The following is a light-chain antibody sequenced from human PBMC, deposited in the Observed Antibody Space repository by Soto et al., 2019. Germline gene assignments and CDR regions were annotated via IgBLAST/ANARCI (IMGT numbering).Light chain of an antibody. CDR3: QSYDSSLSGYV. V-gene: IGLV1-44*01. J-gene: IGLJ1*01. Sequence: QSVLTQPPSASGTPGQRVTVSCSGSSSNIASNTVNWYQQLPGTAPKLLIYSNDQRPSGVPDRFSASKSGASAPLAISGLQSEDEADYYCQSYDSSLSGYVFGTGTKVTVL. CDR2: SND. CDR1: SSNIASNT.